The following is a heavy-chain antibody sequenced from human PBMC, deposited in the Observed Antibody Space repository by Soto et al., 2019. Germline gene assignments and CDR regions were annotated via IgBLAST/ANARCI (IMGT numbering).Heavy chain of an antibody. D-gene: IGHD6-13*01. Sequence: ASVRVSCPASGGSYSPCAIIWVRQAPGQGLEWKGWINTVNGNTKYSQKFQGRVTITRDTSASTAYMELSSLRSEDTAVYYCARAAAGRGRLDYWGQGTLVTVSS. CDR1: GGSYSPCA. J-gene: IGHJ4*02. V-gene: IGHV1-3*04. CDR3: ARAAAGRGRLDY. CDR2: INTVNGNT.